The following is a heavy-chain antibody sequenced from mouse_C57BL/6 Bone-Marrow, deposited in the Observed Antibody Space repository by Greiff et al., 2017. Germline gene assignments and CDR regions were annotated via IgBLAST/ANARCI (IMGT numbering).Heavy chain of an antibody. CDR2: ISSGSSTI. V-gene: IGHV5-17*01. Sequence: EVQLVESGGGLVKPGGSLKLSCAASGFTFSDYGMHWVRQAPETGLEWVAYISSGSSTIYYADTVKGRFTISRDNAKNTLFLQMTSLRSEDTAMYYCARPLTGPYAMDYWGQGTSVTVSS. CDR1: GFTFSDYG. J-gene: IGHJ4*01. CDR3: ARPLTGPYAMDY. D-gene: IGHD4-1*01.